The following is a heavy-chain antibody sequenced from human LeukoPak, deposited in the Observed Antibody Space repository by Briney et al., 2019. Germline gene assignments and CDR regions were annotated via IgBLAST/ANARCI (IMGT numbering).Heavy chain of an antibody. Sequence: SQTLSLTCTVSGGSISCGGYYWSWIRQHPGKGLEWIGYIYYSGSTYYNPSLKSRVTISVDTSKNQFSLKLSSVTAEDTAVYYCAPTARYSSGWWVYWGQGTLVTVSS. J-gene: IGHJ4*02. CDR1: GGSISCGGYY. V-gene: IGHV4-31*03. CDR2: IYYSGST. D-gene: IGHD6-19*01. CDR3: APTARYSSGWWVY.